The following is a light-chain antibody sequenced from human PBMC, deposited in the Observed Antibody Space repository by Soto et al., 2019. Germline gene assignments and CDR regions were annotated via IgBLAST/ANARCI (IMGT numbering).Light chain of an antibody. CDR3: QQYGSSPWT. J-gene: IGKJ1*01. V-gene: IGKV3-20*01. CDR2: DAS. CDR1: QGISSRY. Sequence: EIVLTQSPGTLSLSPGERATLSCRASQGISSRYLAWYQKKPGQAPRLLIYDASNRATGIPDRFSGSGSGTDFTLTISRLESEDFAVYYCQQYGSSPWTFGQGTKVEIK.